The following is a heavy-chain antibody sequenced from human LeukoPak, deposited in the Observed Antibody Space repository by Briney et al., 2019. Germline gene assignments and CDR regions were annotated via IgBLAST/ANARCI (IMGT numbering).Heavy chain of an antibody. CDR2: ISYDGSNK. D-gene: IGHD3-22*01. CDR1: GFTFSSYS. V-gene: IGHV3-30*18. CDR3: AKDNYDSSGYPLDPGVN. J-gene: IGHJ4*02. Sequence: SGGSLRLSCAASGFTFSSYSMNWVRQAPGKGPEWVAVISYDGSNKYYADSVKGRFTISRDNSKNTLYLQMNSLRAEDTAVYYCAKDNYDSSGYPLDPGVNWGQGTLVTVSS.